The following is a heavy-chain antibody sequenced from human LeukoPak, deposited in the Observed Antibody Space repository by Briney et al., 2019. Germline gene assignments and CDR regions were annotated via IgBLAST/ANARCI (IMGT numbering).Heavy chain of an antibody. D-gene: IGHD1-26*01. V-gene: IGHV1-3*01. CDR2: INAGNGNT. CDR1: GYTFTSYA. J-gene: IGHJ4*02. Sequence: ASVKVSCKASGYTFTSYAMHWVHQAPGQRLEWMGWINAGNGNTKYSQKFHGRVTITRDTSASTAYMELSSLRSEDTAVYYCARDLKTNSGSLTSGYWGQGTLVTVSS. CDR3: ARDLKTNSGSLTSGY.